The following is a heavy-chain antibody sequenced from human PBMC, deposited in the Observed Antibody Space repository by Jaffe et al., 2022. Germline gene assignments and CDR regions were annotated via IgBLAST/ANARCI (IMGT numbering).Heavy chain of an antibody. Sequence: EVQLVESGGGLVQPGGSLRLSCAASGFTVSSNYMSWVRQAPGKGLEWVSVIYSGGSTYYADSVKGRFTISRHNSKNTLYLQMNSLRAEDTAVYYCARGGEGSSWYLGLIDYWGQGTLVTVSS. CDR2: IYSGGST. CDR3: ARGGEGSSWYLGLIDY. V-gene: IGHV3-53*04. J-gene: IGHJ4*02. CDR1: GFTVSSNY. D-gene: IGHD6-13*01.